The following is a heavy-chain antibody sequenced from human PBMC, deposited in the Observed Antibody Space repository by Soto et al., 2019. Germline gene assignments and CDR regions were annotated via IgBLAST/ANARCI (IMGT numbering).Heavy chain of an antibody. CDR2: ISGSGGST. CDR3: AKAESSSWLGYYFDS. J-gene: IGHJ4*02. D-gene: IGHD6-13*01. V-gene: IGHV3-23*01. CDR1: GFTFSSYA. Sequence: EVQLLESGGGLVQPGGSLRLSCAASGFTFSSYAMSWVRQAPGKGLEWVSAISGSGGSTYYADSVMGRFTISRDNSKNTLYLQMNSLRAEDTAVYYCAKAESSSWLGYYFDSWGQGTLVTVSS.